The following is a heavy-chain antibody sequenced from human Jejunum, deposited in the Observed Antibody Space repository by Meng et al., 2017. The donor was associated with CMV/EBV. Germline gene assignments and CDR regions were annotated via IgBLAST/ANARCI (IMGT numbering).Heavy chain of an antibody. V-gene: IGHV4-59*01. J-gene: IGHJ3*02. CDR3: ARRFFAFNI. CDR1: GGSIRDYY. D-gene: IGHD3-3*01. Sequence: LTCTVSGGSIRDYYWSWIRQPPGKGLEWIGYIYYTGSTDYNPSLKSRVTISRDTSKNQFSLKLSSVTAADTAVYYCARRFFAFNIWGQGTMVTVSS. CDR2: IYYTGST.